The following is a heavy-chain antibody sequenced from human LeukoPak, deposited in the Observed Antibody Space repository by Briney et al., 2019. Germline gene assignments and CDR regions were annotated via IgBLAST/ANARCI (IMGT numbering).Heavy chain of an antibody. CDR1: GYTFTGYY. CDR3: ARDYYCSGGSCYPHFDY. Sequence: ASVKVSCKASGYTFTGYYMHWVRQAPGQGLEWMGWINPNSGGTNYAQKFQGRVTMTRDTSISTAYMELSRLRSDDTAVYYCARDYYCSGGSCYPHFDYWGQGTLVTVSS. J-gene: IGHJ4*02. CDR2: INPNSGGT. D-gene: IGHD2-15*01. V-gene: IGHV1-2*02.